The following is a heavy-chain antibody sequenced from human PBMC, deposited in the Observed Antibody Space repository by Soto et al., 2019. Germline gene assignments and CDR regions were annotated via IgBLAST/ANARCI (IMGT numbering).Heavy chain of an antibody. J-gene: IGHJ3*02. CDR1: GYTFTSYG. V-gene: IGHV1-18*04. CDR3: ARXQETYYDSRDPQDAFDI. CDR2: ISAYNGNT. D-gene: IGHD3-22*01. Sequence: AAVKVSCKASGYTFTSYGISWVRQAPGQGLEWMGWISAYNGNTNYAQKLQGRVTMTTDTSTSTVYMELRSLRSDDTAVYYCARXQETYYDSRDPQDAFDIWRQGTMVTVSS.